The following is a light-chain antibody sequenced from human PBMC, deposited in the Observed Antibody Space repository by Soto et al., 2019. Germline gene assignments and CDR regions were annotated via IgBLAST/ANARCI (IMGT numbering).Light chain of an antibody. CDR1: SSNIGAYYD. V-gene: IGLV1-40*01. Sequence: QSVLTQPPSVSGAPGQRVTISCTGSSSNIGAYYDVHWYQQLPGTAPKLLIFGNSNRPSGVPDRFSGSKSGTSASLAITGFQAVDEADYYCQSYDSSLSGYVFGTGTKVTVL. J-gene: IGLJ1*01. CDR2: GNS. CDR3: QSYDSSLSGYV.